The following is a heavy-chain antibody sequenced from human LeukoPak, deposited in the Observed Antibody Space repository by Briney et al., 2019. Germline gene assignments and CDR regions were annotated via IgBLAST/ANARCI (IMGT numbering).Heavy chain of an antibody. CDR1: GGTFSSYA. CDR3: ARVDTAMVSYYYYGMDV. Sequence: SVKVSCKASGGTFSSYAISWVRQAPGQGLEWMGRIIPIFGIANYAQKFRGRVTITADKSTSTAYMELSSLRSEDTAVYYCARVDTAMVSYYYYGMDVWGQGTTVTVSS. V-gene: IGHV1-69*04. J-gene: IGHJ6*02. CDR2: IIPIFGIA. D-gene: IGHD5-18*01.